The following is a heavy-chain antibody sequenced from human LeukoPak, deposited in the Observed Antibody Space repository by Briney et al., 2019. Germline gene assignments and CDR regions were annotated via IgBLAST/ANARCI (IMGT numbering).Heavy chain of an antibody. D-gene: IGHD2-15*01. J-gene: IGHJ1*01. CDR2: TSGSGDIR. Sequence: GGSLRLSCAASGFTFKNYAMTWVRQAPGKGREWVSRTSGSGDIRLYADSVKGRFTISRTNSENRLYLQMNSLRADDSGVYYCANYRSGGGGYYSGLEHWGQGTQVTVSS. CDR3: ANYRSGGGGYYSGLEH. V-gene: IGHV3-23*01. CDR1: GFTFKNYA.